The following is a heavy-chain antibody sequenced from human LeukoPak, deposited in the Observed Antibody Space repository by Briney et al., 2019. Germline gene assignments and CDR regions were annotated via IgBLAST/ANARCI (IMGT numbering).Heavy chain of an antibody. CDR1: GGSISSYY. D-gene: IGHD3-22*01. CDR2: IYYSGST. V-gene: IGHV4-59*01. CDR3: ARSSGYYYGAWFDP. J-gene: IGHJ5*02. Sequence: SETLSLTCTVSGGSISSYYWSWIRQPPGKGLEWIGYIYYSGSTNYNPSLKSRVTISVDTSKNQFSLKLSSVTAADTAVYYCARSSGYYYGAWFDPWGQGTLVTVYS.